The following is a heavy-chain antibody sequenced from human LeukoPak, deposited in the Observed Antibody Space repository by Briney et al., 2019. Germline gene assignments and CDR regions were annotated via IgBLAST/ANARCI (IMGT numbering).Heavy chain of an antibody. V-gene: IGHV3-23*01. Sequence: SGGSLRLSCAASGFTFSSYTMNWVRQAPGKGLEWVSGISGSGGSTYYADSVKGRFTISRDDSKNTLFLQMNSLRAEDTAVYYCAKGSWFTFFDYWGQGTLVTVSS. CDR2: ISGSGGST. CDR1: GFTFSSYT. J-gene: IGHJ4*02. D-gene: IGHD3-10*01. CDR3: AKGSWFTFFDY.